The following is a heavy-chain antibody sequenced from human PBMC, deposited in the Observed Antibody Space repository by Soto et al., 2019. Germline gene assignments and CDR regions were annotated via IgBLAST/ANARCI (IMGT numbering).Heavy chain of an antibody. CDR3: ASCLGQQLGPHPYYYYGMDV. D-gene: IGHD6-13*01. J-gene: IGHJ6*02. Sequence: GASVKVSCKASGGTFSSYAISWVRQAPGQGLEWMGGIIPIFGTANYAQKFQGRVTITADESTSTAYMELSSLRSEDTAVYYCASCLGQQLGPHPYYYYGMDVWGQGTTVTVSS. V-gene: IGHV1-69*13. CDR2: IIPIFGTA. CDR1: GGTFSSYA.